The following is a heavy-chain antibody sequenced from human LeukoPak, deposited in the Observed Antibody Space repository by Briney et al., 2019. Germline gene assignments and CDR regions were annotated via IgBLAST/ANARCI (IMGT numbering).Heavy chain of an antibody. V-gene: IGHV1-46*01. CDR3: ARAEYRVYYFDY. CDR2: INPSGGST. J-gene: IGHJ4*02. CDR1: GYTFTSYY. D-gene: IGHD2-2*01. Sequence: ASVKVSCKASGYTFTSYYMHWVRQAPGQGLEWMGIINPSGGSTSYAQKFQGRVTMARDMSTSTVYMELSSLRSEDTAVYYCARAEYRVYYFDYWGQGTLVTVSS.